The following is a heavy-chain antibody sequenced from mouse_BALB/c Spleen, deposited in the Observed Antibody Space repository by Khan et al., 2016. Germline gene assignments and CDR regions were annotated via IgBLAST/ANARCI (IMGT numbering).Heavy chain of an antibody. D-gene: IGHD1-2*01. Sequence: EVQLQESGPGLVKPSQSLSRTCTVTGYSITSDYAWNWIRQFPGNKLEWMGYIRYSGSTTYNPSLKSRISITRATSKNQFFLQLYSVTTEDTATYYGTRSPTATRYFDVWGAGTTVTVSS. CDR3: TRSPTATRYFDV. CDR2: IRYSGST. CDR1: GYSITSDYA. J-gene: IGHJ1*01. V-gene: IGHV3-2*02.